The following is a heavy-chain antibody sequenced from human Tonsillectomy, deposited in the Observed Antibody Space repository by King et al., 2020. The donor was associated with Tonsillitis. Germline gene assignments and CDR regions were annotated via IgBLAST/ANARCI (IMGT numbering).Heavy chain of an antibody. CDR1: GFTFDDYA. D-gene: IGHD1-7*01. V-gene: IGHV3-9*01. J-gene: IGHJ4*02. CDR3: AKAQELELPLDY. Sequence: DVQLVESGGGLVQPGRSLRLSCAASGFTFDDYAMHWVRQAPGKGLEWVSGISWNSGSIGYADSVKGRFTISRDNAKNSLYLQMNSLRAEDTALYYCAKAQELELPLDYWGQGTLVTVSS. CDR2: ISWNSGSI.